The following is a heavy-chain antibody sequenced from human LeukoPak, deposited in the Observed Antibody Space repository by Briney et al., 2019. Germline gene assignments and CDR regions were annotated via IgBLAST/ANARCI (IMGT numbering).Heavy chain of an antibody. J-gene: IGHJ6*02. V-gene: IGHV1-24*01. D-gene: IGHD3-10*01. CDR3: ATDHYGSGSYYYYYGMDV. CDR1: GYTLTELS. CDR2: FDPEDGET. Sequence: ASVKVSCKVSGYTLTELSMHWARQAPGKGLEWMGGFDPEDGETIYAQKFQGRVTMTEDTSTDTAYMELSSLRSEDTAVYYCATDHYGSGSYYYYYGMDVWGQGTTVTVSS.